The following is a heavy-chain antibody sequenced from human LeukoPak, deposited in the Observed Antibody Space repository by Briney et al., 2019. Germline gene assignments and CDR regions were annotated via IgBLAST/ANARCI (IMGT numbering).Heavy chain of an antibody. D-gene: IGHD5-24*01. CDR2: INPDGSAT. J-gene: IGHJ4*02. Sequence: GGSLRLSCAASGVDFSRRWMAWVRQASGKGLGWVAFINPDGSATSRADSVQGRFTISRDNAKNSLNLQMNSLRAEDTAVYYCVTDRGWLQFDHWGQGALVIVSS. CDR3: VTDRGWLQFDH. CDR1: GVDFSRRW. V-gene: IGHV3-7*01.